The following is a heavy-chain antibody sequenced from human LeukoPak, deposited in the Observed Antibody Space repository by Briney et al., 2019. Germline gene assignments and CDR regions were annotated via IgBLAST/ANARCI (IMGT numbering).Heavy chain of an antibody. D-gene: IGHD2-2*01. J-gene: IGHJ4*02. V-gene: IGHV1-18*01. CDR3: AVGYCSSTSCYVWSHYYFDY. Sequence: ASVKVSCKASGYTFTSYGISWVRQAPGQGLEWMGWISAYNGNTNYAQKLQGRVTMTEDTSTDTAYMELSSLRSEDTAVYYCAVGYCSSTSCYVWSHYYFDYWGQGTLVTVSS. CDR2: ISAYNGNT. CDR1: GYTFTSYG.